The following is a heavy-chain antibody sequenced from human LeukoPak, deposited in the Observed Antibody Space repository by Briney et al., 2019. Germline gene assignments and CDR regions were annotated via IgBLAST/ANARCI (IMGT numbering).Heavy chain of an antibody. CDR3: ARDLRSDPESFYYYYYGMDV. CDR2: ISAYNGNT. J-gene: IGHJ6*02. Sequence: ASVKVSCKASGYTFTSYGISWVRQAPGQGIEWMGWISAYNGNTNYAQKLQGRVTMTTDTSTSTAYMELRSLRSDDTAVYYCARDLRSDPESFYYYYYGMDVWGQGTTVTVSS. V-gene: IGHV1-18*01. CDR1: GYTFTSYG.